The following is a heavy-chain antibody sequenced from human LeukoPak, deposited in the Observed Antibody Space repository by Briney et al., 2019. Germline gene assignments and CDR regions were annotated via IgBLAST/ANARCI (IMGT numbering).Heavy chain of an antibody. CDR1: EFTFSSYE. V-gene: IGHV3-48*03. D-gene: IGHD3-10*01. J-gene: IGHJ4*02. CDR3: ARKGEWDMVRGALDY. CDR2: ISNSGTTT. Sequence: GGSLRLSCAASEFTFSSYEMNWVRQAPGKGLEWVSYISNSGTTTYYAGSVKGRFTISRDNAKSSLYLQMNSLRAEDTAVYYCARKGEWDMVRGALDYWGQGTLVTVSS.